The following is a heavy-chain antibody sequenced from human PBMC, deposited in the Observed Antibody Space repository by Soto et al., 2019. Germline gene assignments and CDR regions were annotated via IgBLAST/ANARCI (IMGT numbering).Heavy chain of an antibody. D-gene: IGHD1-7*01. Sequence: EVQLLESGGGLVQPGGSLRLSCAATGFTFNTYVMNWVRQAPGKGLEWVSTISYSADKTHYADSVKGRFTISRDNSRDALFLQMNSLRADHAAVYYCARRARTATTNWGAFDVCGQGTMVTVSS. CDR2: ISYSADKT. CDR3: ARRARTATTNWGAFDV. J-gene: IGHJ3*01. CDR1: GFTFNTYV. V-gene: IGHV3-23*01.